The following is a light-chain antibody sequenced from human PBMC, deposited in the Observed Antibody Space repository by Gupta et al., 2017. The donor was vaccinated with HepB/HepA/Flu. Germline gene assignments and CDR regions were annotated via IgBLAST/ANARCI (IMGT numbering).Light chain of an antibody. V-gene: IGKV1-5*03. CDR3: QQDNTYLT. J-gene: IGKJ1*01. CDR1: QSISDW. CDR2: KAS. Sequence: TQSPSTLSASVGDRVTLTCRASQSISDWLAWYQQKPGKAPKLLIYKASRLESGVPSRFSGSGSGTEFSLTSSSRQPDDFANYYCQQDNTYLTFGQGTKVEIK.